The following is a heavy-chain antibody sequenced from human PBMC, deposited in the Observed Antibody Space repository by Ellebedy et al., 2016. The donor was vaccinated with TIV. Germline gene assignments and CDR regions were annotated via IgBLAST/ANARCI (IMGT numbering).Heavy chain of an antibody. CDR3: ARDFRRSYWGIDY. D-gene: IGHD1-26*01. Sequence: AASVKVSCKASGYAFASYGISWVRQAPGQGLEWVAWISAYTGNTEFAQKVQGRVTMTTDTSTTTAYMELRSLRSDDTAVYYCARDFRRSYWGIDYWGQGTLVTVSS. CDR1: GYAFASYG. J-gene: IGHJ4*02. CDR2: ISAYTGNT. V-gene: IGHV1-18*01.